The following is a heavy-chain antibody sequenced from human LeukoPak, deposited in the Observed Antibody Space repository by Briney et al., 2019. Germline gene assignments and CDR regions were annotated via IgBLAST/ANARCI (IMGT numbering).Heavy chain of an antibody. CDR2: IRSKANSYAT. CDR1: GFTFSGSA. Sequence: GGSLRLSCAASGFTFSGSAMHWVRQASGKGLEWVGRIRSKANSYATAYAASVKGRFTISRDDSKNTAYLQMNSLKTEDTAVYYCARLLSGYDYLFDYWGQGTLVTVSS. V-gene: IGHV3-73*01. CDR3: ARLLSGYDYLFDY. J-gene: IGHJ4*02. D-gene: IGHD5-12*01.